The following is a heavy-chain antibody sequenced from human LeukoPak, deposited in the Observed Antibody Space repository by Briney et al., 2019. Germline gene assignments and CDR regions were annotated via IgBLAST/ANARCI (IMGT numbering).Heavy chain of an antibody. CDR2: INSDGSST. D-gene: IGHD3-3*01. Sequence: GGSLRLSCAASGFTFSSYWMHWVRQAPGKGLVWVSRINSDGSSTSYADSVKGQFTISRDNAKNTLYLQMNSLRAEDTAVYYCARVSLRLSSYPYWGQGTLVTVSS. V-gene: IGHV3-74*01. J-gene: IGHJ4*02. CDR1: GFTFSSYW. CDR3: ARVSLRLSSYPY.